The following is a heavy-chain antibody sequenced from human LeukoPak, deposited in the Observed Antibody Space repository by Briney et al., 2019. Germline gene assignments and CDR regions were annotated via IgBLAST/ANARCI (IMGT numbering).Heavy chain of an antibody. V-gene: IGHV4-59*01. CDR2: IYYSGST. CDR1: GGSISSYY. D-gene: IGHD3-3*01. J-gene: IGHJ4*02. Sequence: PSETRSLTCTVSGGSISSYYWSWIRQPPGKGLEWIGYIYYSGSTNYNPSLKSRVTISVDTSKNQFSLKLSSVTAADTAVYYCARSEPGGDFWSGYSYYFDYWGQGTLVTVSS. CDR3: ARSEPGGDFWSGYSYYFDY.